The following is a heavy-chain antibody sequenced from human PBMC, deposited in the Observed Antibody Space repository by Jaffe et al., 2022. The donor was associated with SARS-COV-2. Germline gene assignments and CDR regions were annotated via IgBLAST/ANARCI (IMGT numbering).Heavy chain of an antibody. CDR2: IYYSGST. Sequence: QVQLQESGPGLVKPSQTLSLTCTVSGGSISSGGYYWSWIRQHPGKGLEWIGYIYYSGSTYYNPSLKSRVTISVDTSKNQFSLKLSSVTAADTAVYYCATVSLVVPAAMPEYYGMDVWGQGTTVTVSS. V-gene: IGHV4-31*03. D-gene: IGHD2-2*01. CDR1: GGSISSGGYY. J-gene: IGHJ6*02. CDR3: ATVSLVVPAAMPEYYGMDV.